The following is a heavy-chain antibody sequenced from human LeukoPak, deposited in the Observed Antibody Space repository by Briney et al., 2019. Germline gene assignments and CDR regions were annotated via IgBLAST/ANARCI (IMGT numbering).Heavy chain of an antibody. J-gene: IGHJ1*01. CDR2: IYYSGST. V-gene: IGHV4-59*08. D-gene: IGHD6-19*01. Sequence: PSETLSLTCTVSGGSISSYYWSWIRQPPEKGLEWIGYIYYSGSTNYNPSLKSRVTISVDTSKNQFSLKLSSVTAADTAVYYCARHGYSSGWGNEYFQHWGQGTLVTVSS. CDR3: ARHGYSSGWGNEYFQH. CDR1: GGSISSYY.